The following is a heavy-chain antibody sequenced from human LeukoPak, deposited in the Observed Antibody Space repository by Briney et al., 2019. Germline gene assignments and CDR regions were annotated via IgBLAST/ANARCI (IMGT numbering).Heavy chain of an antibody. Sequence: GGSLRLSCAASGSTFSSYAMSWVRQAPGKGLEWVSSISGSGAYTYYAYSVKGRFTISRDNSKNTLYLQMNSLRAEDTAVYYCARIAVDGGVDYWGQGTLVTVSS. CDR1: GSTFSSYA. D-gene: IGHD6-19*01. J-gene: IGHJ4*02. CDR2: ISGSGAYT. V-gene: IGHV3-23*01. CDR3: ARIAVDGGVDY.